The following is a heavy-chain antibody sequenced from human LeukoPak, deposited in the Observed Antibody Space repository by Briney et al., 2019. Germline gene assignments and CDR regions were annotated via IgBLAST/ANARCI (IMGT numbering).Heavy chain of an antibody. D-gene: IGHD3-3*01. V-gene: IGHV4-34*01. J-gene: IGHJ5*02. CDR1: GGSFSGYY. CDR3: ARVVEWLLFSNWFDP. CDR2: INHSGST. Sequence: PSETLSLTCAVYGGSFSGYYWSWIRQPPGKGLEWIGEINHSGSTNYNPSLKSRVTISVDTSKNQFSLKLSSVTAADTAVYYCARVVEWLLFSNWFDPWGQGTLVTVSS.